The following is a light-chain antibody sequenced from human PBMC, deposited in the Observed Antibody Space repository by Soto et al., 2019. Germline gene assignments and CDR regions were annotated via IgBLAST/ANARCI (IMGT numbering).Light chain of an antibody. Sequence: EIVMTQSPATLSVSPGERATLSCRASQSVSSNLAWYQQKPGQAPRLLIYGASTRATGIPARFSGSGSGTEFTLTISSLQSVDFAVYYCQQYNNPQFGQGTKVEIK. V-gene: IGKV3-15*01. CDR2: GAS. CDR3: QQYNNPQ. J-gene: IGKJ1*01. CDR1: QSVSSN.